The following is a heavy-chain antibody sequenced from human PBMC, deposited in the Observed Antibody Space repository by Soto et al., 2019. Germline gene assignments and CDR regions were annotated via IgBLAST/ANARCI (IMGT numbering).Heavy chain of an antibody. CDR1: GGSISSYY. CDR3: ARRSAMVRGGYYFYGMDV. V-gene: IGHV4-59*01. D-gene: IGHD3-10*01. J-gene: IGHJ6*02. Sequence: QVQLQESGPGLVKPSETLSLTCTVSGGSISSYYWSWIRQPPGKGLEWIGYIYYSGSTNYNPSLKSRVTISVHTSKNQFSLKLSSVTAADTAVYYCARRSAMVRGGYYFYGMDVWGQGTTVTVSS. CDR2: IYYSGST.